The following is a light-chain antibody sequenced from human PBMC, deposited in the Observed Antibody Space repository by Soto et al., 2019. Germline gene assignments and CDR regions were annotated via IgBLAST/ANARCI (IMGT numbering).Light chain of an antibody. CDR3: QQTRSFPLT. CDR2: SAS. Sequence: DIHVTQSPSSVSASVGDRVTITCRASQAITSWLAWYQQKPGRAPKLLIYSASSLQSGAPSRFTGSGSGTDFTLTITSLQPDDAAVYYCQQTRSFPLTFGGGTKXEI. CDR1: QAITSW. V-gene: IGKV1-12*01. J-gene: IGKJ4*01.